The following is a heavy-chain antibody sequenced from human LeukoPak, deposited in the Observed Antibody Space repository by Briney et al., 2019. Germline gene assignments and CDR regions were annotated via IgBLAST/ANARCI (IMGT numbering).Heavy chain of an antibody. D-gene: IGHD1-26*01. V-gene: IGHV1-2*06. CDR3: AIYSGTGY. CDR1: GGTFSSYA. J-gene: IGHJ4*02. CDR2: INPNSGGT. Sequence: ASVKVSCKASGGTFSSYAISWVRQAPGQGLEWMGRINPNSGGTNYAQKFQGRVTMTRDTSISTAYMELSRLRSDDTAVYYCAIYSGTGYWGQGTLVTVSS.